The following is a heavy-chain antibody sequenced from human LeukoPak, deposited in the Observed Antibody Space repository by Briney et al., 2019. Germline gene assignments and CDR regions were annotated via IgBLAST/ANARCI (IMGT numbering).Heavy chain of an antibody. CDR3: ARDVGDIVTIPAAISVP. V-gene: IGHV1-18*01. J-gene: IGHJ5*02. CDR2: ISAYNGNT. CDR1: GDTFRKYA. D-gene: IGHD2-2*01. Sequence: ASVKVSCKASGDTFRKYAISWVRQAPGQGLEWMGWISAYNGNTNYAQMVQGRVTMTTDTSTSTAYMEVRSLRSDDTAMYYCARDVGDIVTIPAAISVPWGQGTLVTVSS.